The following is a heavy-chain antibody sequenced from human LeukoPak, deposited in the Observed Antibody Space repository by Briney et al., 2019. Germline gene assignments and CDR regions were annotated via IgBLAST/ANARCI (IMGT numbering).Heavy chain of an antibody. CDR2: INPNSGGT. Sequence: ASVKVSCKASGYTFTGYYMHWVRQAPGQGLEWMGWINPNSGGTNYAQKFQGRVTMTRDTSISTAYMELSRLRSDDTAVYYCARNKDRYTIESIGYSYVPVVFDIGAKGQRVTSL. J-gene: IGHJ3*02. V-gene: IGHV1-2*02. CDR3: ARNKDRYTIESIGYSYVPVVFD. CDR1: GYTFTGYY. D-gene: IGHD3-22*01.